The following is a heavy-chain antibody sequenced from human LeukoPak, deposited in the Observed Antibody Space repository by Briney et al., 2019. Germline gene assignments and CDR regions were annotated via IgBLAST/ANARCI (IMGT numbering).Heavy chain of an antibody. CDR1: DGSTSSYY. Sequence: SEPLSLTWTVSDGSTSSYYWSWIRKPPEERLEWIGYIHYSGGTNYNPSLKSRVTISVDTSNNQFSLKLSSLNASDTAVYYCARYSLDSSTKTRALSCWGQLALVTVAS. J-gene: IGHJ4*02. D-gene: IGHD1-26*01. CDR3: ARYSLDSSTKTRALSC. CDR2: IHYSGGT. V-gene: IGHV4-59*12.